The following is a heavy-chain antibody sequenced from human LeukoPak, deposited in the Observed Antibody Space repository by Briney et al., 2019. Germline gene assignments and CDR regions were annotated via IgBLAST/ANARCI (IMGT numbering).Heavy chain of an antibody. J-gene: IGHJ3*02. CDR1: GFTFSYYG. Sequence: PGGSLRLSCVASGFTFSYYGMHWVRQAPGQGLEWMGIINPSGGSTSYAQKFQGRVTMTRDMSTSTVYMELSSLRSEDTAVYYCAREATMIVVVTRDAFDIWGQGTMVTVSS. V-gene: IGHV1-46*01. D-gene: IGHD3-22*01. CDR3: AREATMIVVVTRDAFDI. CDR2: INPSGGST.